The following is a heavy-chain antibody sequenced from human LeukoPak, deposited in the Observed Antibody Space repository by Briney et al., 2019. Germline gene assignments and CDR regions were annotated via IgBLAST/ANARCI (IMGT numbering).Heavy chain of an antibody. CDR3: ARGRQEVSMIVVVMTAVSYYLDV. J-gene: IGHJ6*03. V-gene: IGHV4-34*01. D-gene: IGHD3-22*01. CDR1: GGSFSGYY. Sequence: PSETLSLTCAVYGGSFSGYYWTWIHQAPGKGLEWIGEINPSGRISYNPSLKSRLTISVDASKNQFSLNLRSLTAADTAVYYCARGRQEVSMIVVVMTAVSYYLDVWGKGTTVTVS. CDR2: INPSGRI.